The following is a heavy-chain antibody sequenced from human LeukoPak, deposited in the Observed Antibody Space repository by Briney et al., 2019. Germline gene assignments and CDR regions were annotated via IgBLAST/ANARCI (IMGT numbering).Heavy chain of an antibody. J-gene: IGHJ5*02. Sequence: PSETLSLTCTVSGGSISSSSYYWGWIRQPPGKGLEWIGSIYYRGSTYYNPSLKSRVTISVDTSKNQFSLKLSSVTAADTAVYYCARQGLIVRSPTWFDPWGQGTLVTVSS. CDR3: ARQGLIVRSPTWFDP. D-gene: IGHD3-22*01. CDR2: IYYRGST. CDR1: GGSISSSSYY. V-gene: IGHV4-39*01.